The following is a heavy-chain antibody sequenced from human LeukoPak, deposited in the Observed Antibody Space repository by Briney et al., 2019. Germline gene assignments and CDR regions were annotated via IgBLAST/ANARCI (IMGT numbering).Heavy chain of an antibody. CDR3: ARYYYDSSGYWD. V-gene: IGHV1-69*05. CDR1: GYTFTSYG. CDR2: IIPIFGTA. D-gene: IGHD3-22*01. J-gene: IGHJ4*02. Sequence: SVKVSCKASGYTFTSYGISWVRQAPGHGLEWMGRIIPIFGTANYAQKFQGRVTITTGESTSTAYMELSSRRSEDTAVYYCARYYYDSSGYWDWGQGTLVTVSS.